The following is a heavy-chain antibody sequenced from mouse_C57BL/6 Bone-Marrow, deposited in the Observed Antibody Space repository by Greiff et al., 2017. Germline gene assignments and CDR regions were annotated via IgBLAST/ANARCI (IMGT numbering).Heavy chain of an antibody. CDR2: ILPGSGST. CDR1: GYTFTGYW. D-gene: IGHD1-1*01. V-gene: IGHV1-9*01. J-gene: IGHJ2*01. Sequence: VQGVESGAELMKPGASVKLSCKATGYTFTGYWIEWVKQRPGHGLEWIGEILPGSGSTNYNEKFKGKATFTADTSSNTAYMQLSSLTTEDSAIYYCARRGGITTVVPYFDYWGQGTTLTVSS. CDR3: ARRGGITTVVPYFDY.